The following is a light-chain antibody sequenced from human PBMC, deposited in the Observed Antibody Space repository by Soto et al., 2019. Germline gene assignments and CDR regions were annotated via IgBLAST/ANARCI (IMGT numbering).Light chain of an antibody. J-gene: IGLJ1*01. Sequence: QSVLTQPASVSGSPGQSITTSCTGTSSDVGHYNYVSWYQQHPGNAPKLIIFDVSIRPSGVSDRFSGSKSGNTASLTISGLQAEDEADYYCCSYTRTSSRVFGTGTKVTVL. CDR3: CSYTRTSSRV. CDR2: DVS. V-gene: IGLV2-14*03. CDR1: SSDVGHYNY.